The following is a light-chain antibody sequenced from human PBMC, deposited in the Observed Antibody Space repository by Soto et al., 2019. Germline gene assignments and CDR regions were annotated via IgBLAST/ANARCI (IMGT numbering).Light chain of an antibody. Sequence: AIRMTQSPSSFSASTGDRVTITCRASQGISSYLAWYQQKPGKAPKLLVYAASTLQYGVPSRFSGSGSGTDFTLTISCLQSEDFATYFCLQYYTYPQTFGQGTKLEIK. CDR2: AAS. CDR1: QGISSY. CDR3: LQYYTYPQT. J-gene: IGKJ2*01. V-gene: IGKV1-8*01.